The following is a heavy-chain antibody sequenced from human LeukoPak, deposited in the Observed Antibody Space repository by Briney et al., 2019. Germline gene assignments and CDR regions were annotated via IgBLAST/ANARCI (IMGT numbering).Heavy chain of an antibody. Sequence: SETLSLTCSVSGGSISSYYWSWIRQPPGKGLEWIGYIYYSGRTSYNPSLKSRVTISLDTSKNQFSLRLSSVTAADTAVYHCATDSSSYDAFDIWGQGTMVTVSS. CDR3: ATDSSSYDAFDI. D-gene: IGHD6-6*01. V-gene: IGHV4-59*12. J-gene: IGHJ3*02. CDR2: IYYSGRT. CDR1: GGSISSYY.